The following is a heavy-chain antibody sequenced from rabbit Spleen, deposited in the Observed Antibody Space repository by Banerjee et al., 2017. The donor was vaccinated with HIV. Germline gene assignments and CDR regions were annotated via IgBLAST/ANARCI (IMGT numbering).Heavy chain of an antibody. D-gene: IGHD4-2*01. V-gene: IGHV1S40*01. CDR1: GFSFNGMHW. CDR2: IYTGSIDT. Sequence: QSLEESGGDLVKPGASLTLTCTISGFSFNGMHWISWVRQAPGTGLEWIGCIYTGSIDTHYATWALGRFTISRTSSTTVTLQVTSLTAADTATYFCARDAGTSFSTYGMDLWGPGTLVTVS. CDR3: ARDAGTSFSTYGMDL. J-gene: IGHJ6*01.